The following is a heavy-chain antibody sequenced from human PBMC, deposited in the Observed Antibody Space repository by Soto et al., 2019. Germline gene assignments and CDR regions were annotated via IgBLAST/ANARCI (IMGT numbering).Heavy chain of an antibody. J-gene: IGHJ6*02. CDR2: IDWDDDK. CDR1: GFSLSTSGMC. CDR3: ARTPAKPYGGNNNRAGYYYYYGMDV. D-gene: IGHD2-15*01. Sequence: SGPTLVNPTQTLTLTCTFSGFSLSTSGMCVSWIRQPPGKALEWLALIDWDDDKYYSTSLKTRLTISKDTSKNQVVLTMTNMDPVDTATYYCARTPAKPYGGNNNRAGYYYYYGMDVWGQGTTVTVSS. V-gene: IGHV2-70*01.